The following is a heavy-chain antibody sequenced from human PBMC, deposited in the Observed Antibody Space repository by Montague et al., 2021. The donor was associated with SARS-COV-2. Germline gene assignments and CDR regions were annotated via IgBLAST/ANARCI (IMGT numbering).Heavy chain of an antibody. CDR2: ISWDSGSI. J-gene: IGHJ1*01. D-gene: IGHD6-13*01. Sequence: SLRLSCAASGFTFEDYAMHWVRQAPGKGLEWVSGISWDSGSICYADSVKGRFSISRDNAKNSLYLQMNRLRAEDTALYYCAKVGTAAAGTTFSRYFQHWGQGTLVTVSS. V-gene: IGHV3-9*01. CDR3: AKVGTAAAGTTFSRYFQH. CDR1: GFTFEDYA.